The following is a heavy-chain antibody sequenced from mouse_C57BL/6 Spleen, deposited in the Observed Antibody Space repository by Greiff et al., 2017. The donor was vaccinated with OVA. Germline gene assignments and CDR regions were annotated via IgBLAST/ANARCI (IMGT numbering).Heavy chain of an antibody. CDR1: GYTFTDYY. D-gene: IGHD1-1*01. Sequence: EVQLQQSGPELVKPGASVKISCKASGYTFTDYYMNWVKQSHGKSLEWIGDINPNNGGTSYNQKFKGKATLTVDKSSSTAYMELRSLTSEDSAVYYCANYYYGSSLAYWGQGTLVTVSA. V-gene: IGHV1-26*01. CDR2: INPNNGGT. J-gene: IGHJ3*01. CDR3: ANYYYGSSLAY.